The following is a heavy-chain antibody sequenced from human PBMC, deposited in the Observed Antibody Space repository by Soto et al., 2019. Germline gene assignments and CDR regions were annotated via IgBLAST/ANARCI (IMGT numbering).Heavy chain of an antibody. Sequence: EVQLLESGGGLVQPGGSLRLSCAASGVTFSNYAMSWVRQSPGKGLEWVSAISGSGESTFYGDSVKGRFTVARDNSKNTLYLQMNSMGVEDTAEYYCAKGGGSCCFDCWGQGTLVTVSS. CDR2: ISGSGEST. D-gene: IGHD2-15*01. J-gene: IGHJ4*02. CDR3: AKGGGSCCFDC. CDR1: GVTFSNYA. V-gene: IGHV3-23*01.